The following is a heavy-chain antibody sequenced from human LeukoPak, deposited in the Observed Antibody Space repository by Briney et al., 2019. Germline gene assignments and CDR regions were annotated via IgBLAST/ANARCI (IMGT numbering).Heavy chain of an antibody. V-gene: IGHV3-11*01. CDR1: GFTFSDYY. D-gene: IGHD2-15*01. CDR2: ISSSGSTI. J-gene: IGHJ4*02. Sequence: GGSLRLSCAASGFTFSDYYMSWIRQAPGKGLEWVSYISSSGSTIYYADSVKGRFTISRDNAKNSLYLQVNSLRAEDTAVYYCAKVAATGYYFDYWGQGTLVTVSS. CDR3: AKVAATGYYFDY.